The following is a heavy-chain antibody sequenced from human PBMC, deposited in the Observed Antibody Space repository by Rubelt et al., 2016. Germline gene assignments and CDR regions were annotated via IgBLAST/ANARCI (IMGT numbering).Heavy chain of an antibody. V-gene: IGHV3-30*04. J-gene: IGHJ4*02. CDR2: ISSDGSNK. D-gene: IGHD1-26*01. CDR1: GFTFSSYA. CDR3: ARGRSKFDY. Sequence: QVHLVESGGGVVQPGRSLRLSCAASGFTFSSYAMNWVRQAPGKGLEWVAIISSDGSNKYYADSVRGRFTISRDNSKNTMYLQMNGLRREDTAVYYCARGRSKFDYWGQGTLVTVSS.